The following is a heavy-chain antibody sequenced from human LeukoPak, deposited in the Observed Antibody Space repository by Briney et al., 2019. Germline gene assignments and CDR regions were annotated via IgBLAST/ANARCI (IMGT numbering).Heavy chain of an antibody. CDR1: GGFISSYY. J-gene: IGHJ4*02. V-gene: IGHV4-59*01. CDR3: ARTPFYYDSSGYYRHFTFDY. CDR2: IYYSGST. D-gene: IGHD3-22*01. Sequence: SETLSLTCTVCGGFISSYYWSWIRQPPGKGLEWIGYIYYSGSTNYNPSLKSRVTISVDTSKNQFSLKLSSVTAADTAVYYCARTPFYYDSSGYYRHFTFDYWGQGTLVTVSS.